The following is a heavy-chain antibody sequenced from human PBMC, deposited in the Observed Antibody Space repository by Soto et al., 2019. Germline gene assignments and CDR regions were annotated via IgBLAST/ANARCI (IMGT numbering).Heavy chain of an antibody. V-gene: IGHV3-7*01. CDR2: IKQDGSER. D-gene: IGHD1-26*01. CDR1: GFIFSRYW. J-gene: IGHJ4*02. CDR3: YVGVPDY. Sequence: GSLRLSCVASGFIFSRYWMSWVRQAPGKGLEWVANIKQDGSERNYGDSVKDRFTISRDNAKSSLYLQMNSLRAEDTAVYYCYVGVPDYWGQGTLVTVSS.